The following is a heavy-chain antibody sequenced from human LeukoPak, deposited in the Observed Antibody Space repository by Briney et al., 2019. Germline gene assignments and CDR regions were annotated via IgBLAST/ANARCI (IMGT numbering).Heavy chain of an antibody. Sequence: SETLSLTCAVYGGSFSGYYWSWIRQPPGKGLEWIGEINHSGSTNYNPSLKSRVTISVDTSKNQFSLKLSSVTAADTAVYYCARVEQWLLDYWGQGTLVTVSS. CDR3: ARVEQWLLDY. D-gene: IGHD6-19*01. V-gene: IGHV4-34*01. J-gene: IGHJ4*02. CDR2: INHSGST. CDR1: GGSFSGYY.